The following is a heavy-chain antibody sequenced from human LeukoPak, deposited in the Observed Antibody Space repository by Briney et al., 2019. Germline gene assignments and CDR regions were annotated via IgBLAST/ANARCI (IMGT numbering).Heavy chain of an antibody. Sequence: GGSLRLSCAASGFTFSSYSMNWVRQAPGKGLEWVSSISSSSSSYIYYADSVKGRFTISRDNAKNSLYLQMNSLRAEDTAVYYCARDSHYYDSSGTSDYWGQGTLVTVSS. V-gene: IGHV3-21*01. CDR3: ARDSHYYDSSGTSDY. CDR1: GFTFSSYS. J-gene: IGHJ4*02. CDR2: ISSSSSSYI. D-gene: IGHD3-22*01.